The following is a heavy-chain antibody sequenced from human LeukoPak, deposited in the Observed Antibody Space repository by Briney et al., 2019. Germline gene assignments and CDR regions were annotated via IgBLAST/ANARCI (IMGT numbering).Heavy chain of an antibody. Sequence: SETLSLTCTVSGGPISSYYWSWIRQPPGKGLEWIGYIYYSGSTNYNPSLKSRVTILVDTSKNQFSLKLSSVTAADTAVYYCARVTGYYTWFDPWGQGTLVTVSS. CDR3: ARVTGYYTWFDP. CDR1: GGPISSYY. V-gene: IGHV4-59*01. D-gene: IGHD3-9*01. J-gene: IGHJ5*02. CDR2: IYYSGST.